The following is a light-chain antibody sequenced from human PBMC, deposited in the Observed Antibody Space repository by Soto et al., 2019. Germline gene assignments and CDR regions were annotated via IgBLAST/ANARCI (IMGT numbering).Light chain of an antibody. CDR3: QQYGTSEII. CDR2: DTS. V-gene: IGKV3-20*01. CDR1: QTLSNSF. J-gene: IGKJ5*01. Sequence: EIVLTQSSGTLSLSPGXRATLSCRASQTLSNSFIAWYQQKPGQAPRLLIYDTSNRATGVPDRYSASGSGTDFTLTISRLEPEDFAVFFCQQYGTSEIIFGQGTRLEIK.